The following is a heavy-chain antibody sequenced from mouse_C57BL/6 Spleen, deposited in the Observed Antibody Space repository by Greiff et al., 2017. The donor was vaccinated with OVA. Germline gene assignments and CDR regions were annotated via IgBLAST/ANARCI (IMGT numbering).Heavy chain of an antibody. CDR3: AREKGATVGDFDV. CDR1: GYSITSGYY. Sequence: QLQESGPGLVKPSQSLSLTCSVTGYSITSGYYWNWIRQFPGNKLEWMGYISYDGSNNYNPSLKNRISITRDTSKNQFFLKLNSVTTEDTATYYCAREKGATVGDFDVWGTETTVTVSS. CDR2: ISYDGSN. J-gene: IGHJ1*03. D-gene: IGHD1-1*01. V-gene: IGHV3-6*01.